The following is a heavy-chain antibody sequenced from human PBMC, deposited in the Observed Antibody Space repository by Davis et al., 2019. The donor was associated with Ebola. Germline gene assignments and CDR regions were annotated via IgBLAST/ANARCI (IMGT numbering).Heavy chain of an antibody. CDR1: GYTFTSYD. Sequence: ASVKVSCKASGYTFTSYDINWVRQATGQGLEWMGWMNPNSGNTGYAQKLQGRVTMTRNTSISTAYMELSSLRSEDTAVYYCALAGDSSPGYNAFDIWGQGTMVTVSS. J-gene: IGHJ3*02. CDR3: ALAGDSSPGYNAFDI. CDR2: MNPNSGNT. V-gene: IGHV1-8*01. D-gene: IGHD6-6*01.